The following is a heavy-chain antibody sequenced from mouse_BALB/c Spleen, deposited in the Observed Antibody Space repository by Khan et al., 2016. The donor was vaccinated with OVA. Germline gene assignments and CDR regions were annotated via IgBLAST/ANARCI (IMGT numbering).Heavy chain of an antibody. Sequence: EVELVESGGGLVQPGGSRKLSCAASGFTFSSFGMHWVRQAPEKGLEWVAYISSGSSTIYYADTVKGRFTISRDNPKNTLFLQMTSLRSEDTAMYYCVRGNYYGSSYVGYWGLGTTLTVSS. CDR2: ISSGSSTI. J-gene: IGHJ2*01. V-gene: IGHV5-17*02. CDR3: VRGNYYGSSYVGY. D-gene: IGHD1-1*01. CDR1: GFTFSSFG.